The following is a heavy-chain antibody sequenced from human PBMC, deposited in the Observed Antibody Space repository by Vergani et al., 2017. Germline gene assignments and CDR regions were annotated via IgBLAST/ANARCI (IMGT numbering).Heavy chain of an antibody. Sequence: EVQLLESGGGLVQPGGSLRLSCAASGFTFSSYAMSWVRQAPGKGLEWVSAISGSGGSTYYADSVKGRFTISRDNSKNTLYLQMNSLRAEDTAVYYCAKRPASSWHLSPYFDYWGQGTLVTVSS. CDR1: GFTFSSYA. D-gene: IGHD6-13*01. V-gene: IGHV3-23*01. CDR2: ISGSGGST. CDR3: AKRPASSWHLSPYFDY. J-gene: IGHJ4*02.